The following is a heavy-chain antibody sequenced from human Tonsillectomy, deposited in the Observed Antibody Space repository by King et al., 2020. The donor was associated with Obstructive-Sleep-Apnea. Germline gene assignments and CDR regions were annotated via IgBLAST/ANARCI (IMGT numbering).Heavy chain of an antibody. D-gene: IGHD3-16*01. CDR3: AKDRKGGSPKWGGLDY. CDR1: GFTFSSYG. V-gene: IGHV3-30*02. Sequence: VQLVESGGGVVQPGGSLRLSCAASGFTFSSYGMHWVRQAPGKGLEWVAFIRYDGSNKYYADSVKGRFTISRDNSKNTLYLQMNSLRAEDTAVYYCAKDRKGGSPKWGGLDYWGQGTLVTVSS. J-gene: IGHJ4*02. CDR2: IRYDGSNK.